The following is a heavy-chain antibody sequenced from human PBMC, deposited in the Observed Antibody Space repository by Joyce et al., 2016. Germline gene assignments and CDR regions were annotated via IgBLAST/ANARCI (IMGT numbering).Heavy chain of an antibody. CDR1: GLTLSNYG. D-gene: IGHD6-25*01. V-gene: IGHV3-30*18. CDR2: ISYDGVYK. CDR3: AKILTAGYSSGWFLDY. Sequence: QVQLVESGGGVVQPGRSLRLSCTASGLTLSNYGVHWVRQAQGKGLEWVAVISYDGVYKYYSDSVKGRFTISRDNSRDTLFLEMNSLRAEDTAVYYCAKILTAGYSSGWFLDYWGQGTLVTVSS. J-gene: IGHJ4*02.